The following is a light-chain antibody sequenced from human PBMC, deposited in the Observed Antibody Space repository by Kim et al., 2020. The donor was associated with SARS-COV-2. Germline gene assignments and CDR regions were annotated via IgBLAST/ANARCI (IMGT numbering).Light chain of an antibody. CDR1: ARDIGAYYR. V-gene: IGLV2-18*02. Sequence: QFALTQPPSVSGSPGQSVTISCSGTARDIGAYYRVSWYQQTPGTAPKLMIFEITERPSGVPDRFSGSRSGNMASLTISGLQPEDEAYYYCASYTMDTTWIFGGGTQLTVL. J-gene: IGLJ2*01. CDR3: ASYTMDTTWI. CDR2: EIT.